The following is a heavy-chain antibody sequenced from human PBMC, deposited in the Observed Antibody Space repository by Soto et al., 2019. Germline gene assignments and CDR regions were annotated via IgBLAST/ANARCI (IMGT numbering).Heavy chain of an antibody. CDR3: ARGGFESSGYYVFYFDS. D-gene: IGHD3-22*01. CDR1: GFTFSSHS. CDR2: ISSSGSVI. Sequence: GESLKISCAASGFTFSSHSMNWVRQAPGKGLEWVSSISSSGSVIYYADSVKGRFTISRDNAKNSLYLQLNSLRAEDTALYYCARGGFESSGYYVFYFDSWGQGTLVTVSS. V-gene: IGHV3-21*06. J-gene: IGHJ4*02.